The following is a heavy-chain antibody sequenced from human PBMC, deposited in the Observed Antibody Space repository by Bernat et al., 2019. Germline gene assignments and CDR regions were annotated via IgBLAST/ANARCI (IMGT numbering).Heavy chain of an antibody. Sequence: EVQLVESGGGLVQPGGSLRLSCAASGFTFSSYEMNWVRQAPGKGLEWVSYISSSGSTIYYADSVKGRFTISSDNAKNSLYLQMNSLRAEDTAVYYCARVQQWLVPHDAFDIWGQGTMVTVSS. D-gene: IGHD6-19*01. CDR2: ISSSGSTI. CDR1: GFTFSSYE. V-gene: IGHV3-48*03. J-gene: IGHJ3*02. CDR3: ARVQQWLVPHDAFDI.